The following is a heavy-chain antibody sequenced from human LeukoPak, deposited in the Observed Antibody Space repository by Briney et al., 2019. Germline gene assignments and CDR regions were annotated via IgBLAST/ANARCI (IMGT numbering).Heavy chain of an antibody. J-gene: IGHJ4*02. Sequence: ESLKISCRGSGYSFTTYWIGWVRQMPGKGLEWMGIIYPGDSDTRYSPSFQGQVTMSADKSINTAYLQWSSLKASDTAMYYCARRQGCSSTSCPPDSWGQGTLVTVSS. CDR2: IYPGDSDT. D-gene: IGHD2-2*01. V-gene: IGHV5-51*01. CDR1: GYSFTTYW. CDR3: ARRQGCSSTSCPPDS.